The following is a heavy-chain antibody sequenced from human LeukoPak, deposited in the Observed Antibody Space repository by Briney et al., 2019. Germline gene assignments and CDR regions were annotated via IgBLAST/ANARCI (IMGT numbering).Heavy chain of an antibody. V-gene: IGHV4-30-2*01. CDR2: IYHSGST. J-gene: IGHJ5*02. Sequence: SETLSLTCAVSGGSISSGGYSWSWIRQPPGKGLGWIGYIYHSGSTYYNPSLKSRVTISVDRSKNQFSLKLSSVTAADTAVYYCARDRWGYCSGGSCPNWFDPWGQGTLVTVSS. CDR1: GGSISSGGYS. CDR3: ARDRWGYCSGGSCPNWFDP. D-gene: IGHD2-15*01.